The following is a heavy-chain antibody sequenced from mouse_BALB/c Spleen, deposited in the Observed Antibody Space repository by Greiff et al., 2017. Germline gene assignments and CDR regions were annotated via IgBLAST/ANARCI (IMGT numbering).Heavy chain of an antibody. CDR3: ARGITLDY. V-gene: IGHV1-69*02. CDR1: GYTFTSYW. J-gene: IGHJ2*01. D-gene: IGHD2-4*01. CDR2: IDPSDSET. Sequence: QVQLQQPGAELVKPGAPVKLSCKASGYTFTSYWMNWVKQRPGRGLEWIGRIDPSDSETHYNQKFKDKATLTVDKSSSTAYIQLSSLTSEDSAVYYCARGITLDYWGQGTTLTVSS.